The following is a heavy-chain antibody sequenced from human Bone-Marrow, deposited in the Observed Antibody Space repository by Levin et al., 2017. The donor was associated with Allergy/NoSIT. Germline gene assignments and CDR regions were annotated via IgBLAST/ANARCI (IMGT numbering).Heavy chain of an antibody. V-gene: IGHV3-7*01. J-gene: IGHJ4*02. CDR1: GFTFSGYW. CDR3: ARGFDSDSSGFFPPEFDY. Sequence: GGSLRLSCAASGFTFSGYWMTWVRQAPGKGLEWVANIKQDGSEKYYVDSVKGRFTISRDNAKNSLYLQMNSLRAADTAVYFCARGFDSDSSGFFPPEFDYWGQGTLVTVSS. CDR2: IKQDGSEK. D-gene: IGHD3-22*01.